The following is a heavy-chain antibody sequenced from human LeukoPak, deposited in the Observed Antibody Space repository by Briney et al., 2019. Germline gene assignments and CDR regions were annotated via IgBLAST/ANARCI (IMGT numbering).Heavy chain of an antibody. CDR1: GFTFSSYW. V-gene: IGHV3-7*03. J-gene: IGHJ5*02. Sequence: GGSLRLSCAASGFTFSSYWMNWARQAPGKGLEWVASINHNGNVNYYVDSVKGRFTISRDNAKNSLYLQMNSLRAEDTALYFCARDSQSGQLGKRNWFDPWGQGTLVTVSS. CDR3: ARDSQSGQLGKRNWFDP. D-gene: IGHD6-13*01. CDR2: INHNGNVN.